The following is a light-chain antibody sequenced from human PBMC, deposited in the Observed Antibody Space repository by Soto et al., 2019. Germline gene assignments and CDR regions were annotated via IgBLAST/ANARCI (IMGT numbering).Light chain of an antibody. J-gene: IGKJ5*01. CDR3: QQYGSSPIT. Sequence: EIILTQPLATLSVTQGGRATLSCRASQTIGTNLVWYRQRPGQAPRLLIYGASGRATGIPDRFSGSGSGTDFTLTIRRLEPEDFAVYYCQQYGSSPITFGQGARLEV. V-gene: IGKV3-20*01. CDR1: QTIGTN. CDR2: GAS.